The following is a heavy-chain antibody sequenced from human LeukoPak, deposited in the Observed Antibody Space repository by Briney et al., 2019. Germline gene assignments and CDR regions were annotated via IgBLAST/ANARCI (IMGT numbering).Heavy chain of an antibody. D-gene: IGHD4-17*01. CDR2: ISSSGSTI. CDR3: ARDMTTVTTPGSDYYYGMDV. J-gene: IGHJ6*02. V-gene: IGHV3-48*03. Sequence: GGSLRLSCAASGFTFSSYEMNWVRQAPGKGLEWVSYISSSGSTIYYADSVKGRFTISKDNAKDSLYLQMNSLRAEDTAVYYCARDMTTVTTPGSDYYYGMDVWGQGTTVTVSS. CDR1: GFTFSSYE.